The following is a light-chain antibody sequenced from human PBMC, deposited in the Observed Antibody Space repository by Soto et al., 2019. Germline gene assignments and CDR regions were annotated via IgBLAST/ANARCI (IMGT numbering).Light chain of an antibody. CDR2: EVS. CDR1: SSDVGGYNY. Sequence: QSALTQPASVSGSPGQSITSSCTGSSSDVGGYNYVSWYQNHPGKAPKLMIYEVSNRPSGVSNRFSGSKSDNTASLTISGLQSEDEADYYCSSYTSSSTVVFGGGTKLTVL. V-gene: IGLV2-14*01. CDR3: SSYTSSSTVV. J-gene: IGLJ3*02.